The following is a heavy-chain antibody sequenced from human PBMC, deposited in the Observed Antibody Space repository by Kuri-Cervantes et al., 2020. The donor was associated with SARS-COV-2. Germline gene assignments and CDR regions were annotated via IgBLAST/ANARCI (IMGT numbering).Heavy chain of an antibody. CDR2: ISSSSSYI. D-gene: IGHD3-3*01. J-gene: IGHJ6*02. CDR1: GFTFSSYS. CDR3: AVDFWSGYSLRIGGAPGYGMDV. Sequence: GGCLRLSCAASGFTFSSYSMGWVRQAPGKGLGWVSSISSSSSYIYHADSVKGRVTISRDNAKNSLYLQMNSLRAEDTAVYYCAVDFWSGYSLRIGGAPGYGMDVWGQGTTVTVSS. V-gene: IGHV3-21*01.